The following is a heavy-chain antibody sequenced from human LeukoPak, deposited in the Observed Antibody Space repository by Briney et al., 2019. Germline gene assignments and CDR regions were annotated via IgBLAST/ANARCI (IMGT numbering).Heavy chain of an antibody. CDR2: MNPNSGNT. CDR1: GYTVTSYD. D-gene: IGHD3-10*01. CDR3: ARGRGTITMVRGVIINWFDP. J-gene: IGHJ5*02. Sequence: ASVKVSCKASGYTVTSYDINWVRQATGQGLEWMGWMNPNSGNTGYAQKFQGRVTMTRNTSISTAYMELSSLRSEDTAVYYCARGRGTITMVRGVIINWFDPWGQGTLVTVSS. V-gene: IGHV1-8*01.